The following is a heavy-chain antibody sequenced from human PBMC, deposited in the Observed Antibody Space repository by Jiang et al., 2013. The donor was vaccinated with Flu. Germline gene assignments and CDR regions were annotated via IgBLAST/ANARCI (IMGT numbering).Heavy chain of an antibody. CDR2: IDPSDSYT. J-gene: IGHJ4*02. CDR3: ARHIEELSSSTPFDY. V-gene: IGHV5-10-1*01. CDR1: GYSFTSYW. Sequence: GAEVKKPGESLRISCKGSGYSFTSYWISWVRQMPGKGLEWMGRIDPSDSYTNYSPSFQGHVTISADKSISTAYLQWSSLKASDTAMYYCARHIEELSSSTPFDYWGQGTLVTVSS. D-gene: IGHD6-6*01.